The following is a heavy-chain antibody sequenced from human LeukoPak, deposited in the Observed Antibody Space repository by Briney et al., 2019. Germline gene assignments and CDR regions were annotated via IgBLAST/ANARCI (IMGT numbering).Heavy chain of an antibody. CDR2: ISRGGSPI. CDR1: GFTFSNYG. CDR3: TRVSWRGEIY. Sequence: GVLRLSCAASGFTFSNYGMNWVRQAPGKGLEWVSSISRGGSPIYYADSVKGRFTTSRDNAKKSLFLQMNSLRAEDTAVYYCTRVSWRGEIYWGQGTLVSVSS. D-gene: IGHD3-3*01. J-gene: IGHJ4*02. V-gene: IGHV3-48*04.